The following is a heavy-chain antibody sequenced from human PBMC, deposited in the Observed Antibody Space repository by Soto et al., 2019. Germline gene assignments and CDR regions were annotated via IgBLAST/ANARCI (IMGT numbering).Heavy chain of an antibody. J-gene: IGHJ4*02. Sequence: QVQLVQSGAEVKKPGASVKVSCKASGYTFTSYGISWVRQAPGQGLEWMGWISAYNGNTNYAQKLQGRVTMTTDTSTSKAYMELRSLRSDDTAVYYCARDLAKLEGRLPTLLDYWGQGTLVTVSS. V-gene: IGHV1-18*01. CDR3: ARDLAKLEGRLPTLLDY. D-gene: IGHD4-17*01. CDR1: GYTFTSYG. CDR2: ISAYNGNT.